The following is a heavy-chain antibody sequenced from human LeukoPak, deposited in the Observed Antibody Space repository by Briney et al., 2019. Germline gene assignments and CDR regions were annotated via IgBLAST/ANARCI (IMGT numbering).Heavy chain of an antibody. V-gene: IGHV3-53*01. D-gene: IGHD3-10*01. J-gene: IGHJ4*02. CDR2: IYSGGST. CDR3: ATEWFGEFQADY. CDR1: GFTVSSNY. Sequence: PVGSLRLSCAASGFTVSSNYMSWVRQAPGKGLEWVSVIYSGGSTYYADSVKGRFTISRDNSKNTLYLQMNSLRAEDTAVYDCATEWFGEFQADYWGQGTLVTVSS.